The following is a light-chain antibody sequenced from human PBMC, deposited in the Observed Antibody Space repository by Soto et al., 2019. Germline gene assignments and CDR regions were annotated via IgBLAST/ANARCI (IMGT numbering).Light chain of an antibody. V-gene: IGLV2-14*03. CDR2: DVT. CDR3: SSYTSSSTSVV. CDR1: SSDVGGYNY. J-gene: IGLJ2*01. Sequence: QSALTQPASVSGAPGQSITISCTGTSSDVGGYNYVSWYQHHPGKAPKLMIYDVTSRPSGVSNRFSGSKSGNTASLTISGLQAEDEADYYCSSYTSSSTSVVFGGGTKSPS.